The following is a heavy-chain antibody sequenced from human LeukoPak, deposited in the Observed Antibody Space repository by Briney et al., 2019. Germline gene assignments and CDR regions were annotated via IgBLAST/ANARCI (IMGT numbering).Heavy chain of an antibody. D-gene: IGHD4-11*01. Sequence: SETLSLTCTVSGGSISSSSYYWGWIRQPPGKGLEWIGSIYYSGSTYYNPSLKSRVTISVDTSKNQFSLKLSSVTAADTAMYYCARDSDYSNYDYWGQGTLVTVSS. CDR1: GGSISSSSYY. CDR3: ARDSDYSNYDY. V-gene: IGHV4-39*07. J-gene: IGHJ4*02. CDR2: IYYSGST.